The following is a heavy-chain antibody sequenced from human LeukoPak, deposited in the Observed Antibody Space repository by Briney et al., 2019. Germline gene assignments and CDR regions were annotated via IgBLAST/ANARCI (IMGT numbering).Heavy chain of an antibody. CDR2: IYYSGST. Sequence: SSETLSLTCTVSGGSISSYYWSWIRQPPGKGLEWIGYIYYSGSTYYNPSLKSRVTISVDTSKNQFSLKLNSVTAADSAVYYCARQEGSADAFDIWGQGTIVTVSS. CDR1: GGSISSYY. J-gene: IGHJ3*02. CDR3: ARQEGSADAFDI. V-gene: IGHV4-59*08.